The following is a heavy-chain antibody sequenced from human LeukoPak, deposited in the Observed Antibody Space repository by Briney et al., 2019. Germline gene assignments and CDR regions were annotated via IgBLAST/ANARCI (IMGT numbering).Heavy chain of an antibody. V-gene: IGHV3-30-3*01. CDR2: ISYDGSNK. J-gene: IGHJ4*02. CDR1: GFTFSSYA. CDR3: ARDLTGDYVHYFDY. D-gene: IGHD4-17*01. Sequence: TGGSLRLSCAASGFTFSSYAMHWVRQAPGKGLEWVAVISYDGSNKYYADSVKGRFTISRDDSKNTLYLQMNSLRAEDTAVYYCARDLTGDYVHYFDYWGQGTLVTVSS.